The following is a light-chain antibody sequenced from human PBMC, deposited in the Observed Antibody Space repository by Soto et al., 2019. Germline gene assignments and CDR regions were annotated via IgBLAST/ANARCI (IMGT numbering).Light chain of an antibody. CDR3: QQFNSYPFT. Sequence: IQLTQSPSSLSASVGDRVTITCRASQGIRSLLAWYQQKPGRAPNLLIYGASTLQSGVPSRFSGSASGTDFTLTITSLQPEDFATYHCQQFNSYPFTFGQGTELEIK. CDR1: QGIRSL. V-gene: IGKV1-9*01. CDR2: GAS. J-gene: IGKJ2*01.